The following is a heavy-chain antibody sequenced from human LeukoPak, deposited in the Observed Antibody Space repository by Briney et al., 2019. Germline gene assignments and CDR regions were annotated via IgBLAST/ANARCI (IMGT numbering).Heavy chain of an antibody. CDR2: IYYSGST. D-gene: IGHD2-21*02. CDR1: GGSISSYY. Sequence: PSETLSLTCTVSGGSISSYYWSWIRQPPGKGLEWIGYIYYSGSTNYNPSLKSRVTISVDTSKNQFSLKLSSVTAADTAVYYCAREKAGDLNYFDYWGQGTLVTVSS. V-gene: IGHV4-59*12. J-gene: IGHJ4*02. CDR3: AREKAGDLNYFDY.